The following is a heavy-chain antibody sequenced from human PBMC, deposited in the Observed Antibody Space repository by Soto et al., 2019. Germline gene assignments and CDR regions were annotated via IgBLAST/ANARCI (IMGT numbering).Heavy chain of an antibody. CDR3: ARDPYNWNDVHFDY. CDR1: GDSVSSNSAA. J-gene: IGHJ4*02. D-gene: IGHD1-20*01. Sequence: SQTLSLTCAISGDSVSSNSAAWNLIRQCPSRGLEWLGRTYYRSKWYNDYAVSVKSRITINPDTSKNQFSLQLNSVTPEDTAVYYCARDPYNWNDVHFDYWGQGTLVTVSS. CDR2: TYYRSKWYN. V-gene: IGHV6-1*01.